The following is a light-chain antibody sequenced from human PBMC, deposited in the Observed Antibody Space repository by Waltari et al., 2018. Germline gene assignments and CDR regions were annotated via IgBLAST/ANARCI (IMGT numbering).Light chain of an antibody. CDR1: QGITNS. CDR2: ATS. J-gene: IGKJ2*01. V-gene: IGKV1-NL1*01. CDR3: QQYYSTPYT. Sequence: DIQMSQSPISSYVSVGDRVTITCRASQGITNSLAWYQQKPGQAPELLLYATSRLEGGVPSRFSGSGSGTDYTLTISSLQPEDFATYYCQQYYSTPYTFGQGTRLEIK.